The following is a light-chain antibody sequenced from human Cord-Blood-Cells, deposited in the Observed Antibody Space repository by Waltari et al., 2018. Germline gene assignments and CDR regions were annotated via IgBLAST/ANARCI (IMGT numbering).Light chain of an antibody. Sequence: EIVLTQSPATLSLSPGERPTPSCRASQSVSSYLAWYQQKPGQAPRLLIYDASNRATGIPARFSGSGSGTDFTLTISSLEPEDFAVYYCQQRSNWPRTFGPGTKVDIK. CDR3: QQRSNWPRT. J-gene: IGKJ3*01. V-gene: IGKV3-11*01. CDR2: DAS. CDR1: QSVSSY.